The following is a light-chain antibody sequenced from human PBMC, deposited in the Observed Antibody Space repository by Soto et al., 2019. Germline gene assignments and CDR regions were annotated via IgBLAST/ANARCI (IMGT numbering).Light chain of an antibody. CDR1: QSISSY. V-gene: IGKV1-39*01. CDR2: AAS. J-gene: IGKJ1*01. Sequence: DIQMTQSPSSLSASVGDRVTITCRASQSISSYLNWYQQKPGKAPKLLIYAASSLQSGGPSRFSGSGSWTDFTLTISSLQPEDFATYYCQQSYSTSSTFGQGTKVEIK. CDR3: QQSYSTSST.